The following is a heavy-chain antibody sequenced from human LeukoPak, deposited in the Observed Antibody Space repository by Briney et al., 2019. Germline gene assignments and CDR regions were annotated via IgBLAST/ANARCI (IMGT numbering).Heavy chain of an antibody. CDR3: ARAEDEGELLGTYRY. Sequence: SETLSLTCTVSGGSISSYYWSWIRQPPGKGLEWIGYIYTSGSTNYNPSLKSRVTISVDTSKNQFSLKLSSVTAADTAAYYCARAEDEGELLGTYRYWGQGTLVTVSS. CDR2: IYTSGST. CDR1: GGSISSYY. V-gene: IGHV4-4*09. D-gene: IGHD1-26*01. J-gene: IGHJ4*02.